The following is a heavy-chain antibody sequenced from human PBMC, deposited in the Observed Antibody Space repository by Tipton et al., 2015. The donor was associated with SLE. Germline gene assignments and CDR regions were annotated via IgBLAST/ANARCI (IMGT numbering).Heavy chain of an antibody. Sequence: LRLSCAASGFTFSSYAMSWVRQAPGKGLEWIGYIYYSGSTYYNPSLKSRVTISVDTSKNQFSLKLSSVTAADTAVYYCARGVFYFDYWGQGTLVTVSS. V-gene: IGHV4-30-4*07. D-gene: IGHD5/OR15-5a*01. CDR3: ARGVFYFDY. CDR2: IYYSGST. CDR1: GFTFSSYA. J-gene: IGHJ4*02.